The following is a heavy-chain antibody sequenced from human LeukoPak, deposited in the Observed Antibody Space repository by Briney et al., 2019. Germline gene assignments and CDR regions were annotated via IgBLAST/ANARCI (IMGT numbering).Heavy chain of an antibody. CDR2: INPNNGDT. J-gene: IGHJ4*02. CDR3: ARGGRIVGASGLMFDY. Sequence: ASVKVSCKASGYTFTDYYMHWVRQAPGQGLEWMGWINPNNGDTHYAQKFQGRVTMTRDTSIRTAYMELSRLTSDDTAVYDCARGGRIVGASGLMFDYWGQETLITVSS. CDR1: GYTFTDYY. V-gene: IGHV1-2*02. D-gene: IGHD1-26*01.